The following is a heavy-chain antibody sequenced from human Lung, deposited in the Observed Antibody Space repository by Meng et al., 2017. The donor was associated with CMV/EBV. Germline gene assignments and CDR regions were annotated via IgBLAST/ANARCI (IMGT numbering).Heavy chain of an antibody. CDR2: IKQDGSEK. CDR1: GFTFSSYW. V-gene: IGHV3-7*01. CDR3: ARDSASVGSGYYYYYGMDV. D-gene: IGHD2-15*01. Sequence: ESXKISXAASGFTFSSYWMSWVRQAPGKGLEWGANIKQDGSEKYYVASVKGRFTISRDNAKNSLYLQMNSLSAEDTAVYYCARDSASVGSGYYYYYGMDVWGQGXTVTVSS. J-gene: IGHJ6*02.